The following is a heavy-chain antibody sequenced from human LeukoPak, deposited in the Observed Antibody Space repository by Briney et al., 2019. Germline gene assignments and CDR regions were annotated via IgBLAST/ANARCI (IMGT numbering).Heavy chain of an antibody. J-gene: IGHJ4*02. CDR1: GFTFSSYG. D-gene: IGHD3-22*01. Sequence: GGSLRLSCAASGFTFSSYGMHWVRQAPGKGLEWVAVISYDGSNKYYADSVKGRFTISRDNSKNTLYLQMNSLRAEDTAVYYCAKDLTYYYDSSGYSAGSGGQGTLVTVSS. CDR2: ISYDGSNK. V-gene: IGHV3-30*18. CDR3: AKDLTYYYDSSGYSAGS.